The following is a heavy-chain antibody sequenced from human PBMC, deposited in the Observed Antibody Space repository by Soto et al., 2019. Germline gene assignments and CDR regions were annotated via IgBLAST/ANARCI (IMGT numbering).Heavy chain of an antibody. CDR3: ECNDDSVGGSGVY. CDR1: GVSPSTSGVR. V-gene: IGHV2-5*02. CDR2: IYWDDDK. J-gene: IGHJ4*02. Sequence: QITLKESGPTLVKPTQTLTLTCSLSGVSPSTSGVRVSWFRQPPLEALWWLALIYWDDDKRYSPSLPGRVTISNDKSKNKVVRLMTNMDPVDPATYCCECNDDSVGGSGVYWGQGILVTVAS. D-gene: IGHD3-10*01.